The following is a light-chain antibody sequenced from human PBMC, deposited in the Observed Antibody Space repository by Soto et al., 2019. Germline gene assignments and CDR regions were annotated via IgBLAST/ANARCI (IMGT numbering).Light chain of an antibody. CDR3: QAWDSSSVV. Sequence: SYELTQPPSVSVSPGQTASITCSGDKLGNKYTCWYQQKPGQSPVLVLHQDDKRPSGIPERFSGSNSGNTATLTISGTQAVDEADYYCQAWDSSSVVFGGGTKVTVL. CDR2: QDD. V-gene: IGLV3-1*01. J-gene: IGLJ2*01. CDR1: KLGNKY.